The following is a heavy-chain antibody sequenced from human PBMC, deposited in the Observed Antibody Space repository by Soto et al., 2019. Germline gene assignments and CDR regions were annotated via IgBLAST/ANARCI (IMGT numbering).Heavy chain of an antibody. V-gene: IGHV1-18*01. Sequence: QVQLVQSGAEVKKPGASVKVSCKASGYTLTSYGISWVRQAPGQGLEWMGWISAYNGNTNYAQKLQGRVTMTTDTSTSTAYMELRSLRSDDTAVYYCARDSNSGYSNYGGYYFDYWGQGTLVTVSS. CDR1: GYTLTSYG. CDR2: ISAYNGNT. J-gene: IGHJ4*02. D-gene: IGHD4-4*01. CDR3: ARDSNSGYSNYGGYYFDY.